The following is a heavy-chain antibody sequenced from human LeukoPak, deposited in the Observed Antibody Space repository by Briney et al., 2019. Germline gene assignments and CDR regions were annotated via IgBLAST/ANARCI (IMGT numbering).Heavy chain of an antibody. CDR2: IEFHGGTK. CDR3: TNHITVHCSRSRCSDY. V-gene: IGHV3-30*02. J-gene: IGHJ4*02. D-gene: IGHD2-2*01. CDR1: GFTFSHYG. Sequence: GGSLRLSCAASGFTFSHYGMHWVRQAPGKGLEWVAFIEFHGGTKYSADSVKGRFTISRDNSKNTLYLQMNSLRPEDTALYYCTNHITVHCSRSRCSDYWGQGTLVTVSS.